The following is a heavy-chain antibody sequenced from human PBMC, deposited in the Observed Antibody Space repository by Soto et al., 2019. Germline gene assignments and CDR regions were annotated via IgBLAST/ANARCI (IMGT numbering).Heavy chain of an antibody. CDR1: GFTFSSYE. J-gene: IGHJ6*02. CDR3: ARDHKGGYYYYGMDV. Sequence: GGSLRLSCAASGFTFSSYEMNWVRQAPGKGLEWVSYISSSGSTIYYADSVKGRFTISRDNAKNSLYLQMNSLRAEDTAVYYCARDHKGGYYYYGMDVWGQGTTVTVSS. CDR2: ISSSGSTI. V-gene: IGHV3-48*03.